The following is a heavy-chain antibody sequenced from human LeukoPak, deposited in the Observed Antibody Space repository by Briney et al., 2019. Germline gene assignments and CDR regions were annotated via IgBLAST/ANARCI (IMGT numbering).Heavy chain of an antibody. CDR2: IYPGDSDT. D-gene: IGHD3-10*01. J-gene: IGHJ4*02. Sequence: GESLKIPCKGSGYSFTSYWIGWVRQMPGKGLEWMGIIYPGDSDTRYSPSFQGQVTISADKSISTAYLQWSSLKASDTAMYYCARHLSLYRWGGPRYYFDYWGQGTLVTVSS. CDR1: GYSFTSYW. CDR3: ARHLSLYRWGGPRYYFDY. V-gene: IGHV5-51*01.